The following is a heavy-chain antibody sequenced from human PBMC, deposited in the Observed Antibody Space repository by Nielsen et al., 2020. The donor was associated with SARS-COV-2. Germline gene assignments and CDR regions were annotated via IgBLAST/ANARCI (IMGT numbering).Heavy chain of an antibody. CDR1: GGSFSGYY. J-gene: IGHJ4*02. CDR3: ARGDYYDSSGSPNFDY. V-gene: IGHV4-34*01. Sequence: GSLRLSCAVYGGSFSGYYWSWIRQPPGKGLEWIGEINHSGSTNYNPSLKSRVTISLDTSKNQFSLKLSSVTAADTAVYYCARGDYYDSSGSPNFDYWGQGTLVTVSS. D-gene: IGHD3-22*01. CDR2: INHSGST.